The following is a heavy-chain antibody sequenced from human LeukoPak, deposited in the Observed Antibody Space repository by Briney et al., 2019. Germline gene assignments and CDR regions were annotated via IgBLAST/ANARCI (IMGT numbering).Heavy chain of an antibody. V-gene: IGHV4-34*01. CDR2: IKHSGST. CDR3: ARGYCSGGSCYRY. D-gene: IGHD2-15*01. J-gene: IGHJ4*02. CDR1: GGSFSGYY. Sequence: SETLSLTCAVYGGSFSGYYWSWIRQPPGKGLEWIGEIKHSGSTNYNPSLKSRVTISVDTSKNQFSLKLSSVTAADTAVYYCARGYCSGGSCYRYWGQGTLVTVSS.